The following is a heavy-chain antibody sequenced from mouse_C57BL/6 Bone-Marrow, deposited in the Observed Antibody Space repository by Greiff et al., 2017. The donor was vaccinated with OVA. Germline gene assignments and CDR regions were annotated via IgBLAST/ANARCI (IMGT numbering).Heavy chain of an antibody. J-gene: IGHJ3*01. CDR2: IFPGSGST. D-gene: IGHD1-1*01. CDR3: VREPHYYGSSPWFAY. CDR1: GYTFTDYY. Sequence: QVQLQQSGPELVKPGASVKISCKASGYTFTDYYINWVKQRPGQGLEWIGWIFPGSGSTYYNEKFKGKATLTVDKPSSTAYMLLSSLTSEDSAVYFCVREPHYYGSSPWFAYWGQGTLVTVSA. V-gene: IGHV1-75*01.